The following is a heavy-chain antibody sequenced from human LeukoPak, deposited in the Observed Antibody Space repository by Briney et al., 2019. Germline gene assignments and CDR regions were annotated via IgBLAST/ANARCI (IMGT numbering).Heavy chain of an antibody. Sequence: SETLSLTCTVSGGSISSSSYYWGWIRQPPGKGLEWIGRIYYSGSTYYNPSLKSRVPISVDTSKNQFSLKLSSVTAADTAVYYCARSAGIAVLGGYNWFDPWGQGTLVTVSS. V-gene: IGHV4-39*07. CDR3: ARSAGIAVLGGYNWFDP. J-gene: IGHJ5*02. CDR1: GGSISSSSYY. CDR2: IYYSGST. D-gene: IGHD6-19*01.